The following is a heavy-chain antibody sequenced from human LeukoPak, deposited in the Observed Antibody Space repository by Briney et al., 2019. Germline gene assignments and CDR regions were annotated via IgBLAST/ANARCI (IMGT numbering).Heavy chain of an antibody. CDR1: GYTFNTYG. V-gene: IGHV1-46*02. J-gene: IGHJ4*02. Sequence: ASVKVSCKASGYTFNTYGITWVRQAPGQGLEWMGIINPSGGSTSYAQKFQGRVTMTRDTSTSTVYMELSSLRSEDTAVYYCARGIAAAGIGDYWGQGTLVTVSS. D-gene: IGHD6-13*01. CDR2: INPSGGST. CDR3: ARGIAAAGIGDY.